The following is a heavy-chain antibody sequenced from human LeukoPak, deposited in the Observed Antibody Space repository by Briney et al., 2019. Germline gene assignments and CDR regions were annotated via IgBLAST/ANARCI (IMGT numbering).Heavy chain of an antibody. V-gene: IGHV3-48*03. CDR2: ISSRGDTV. J-gene: IGHJ4*02. D-gene: IGHD6-19*01. CDR1: GFTFSSYE. CDR3: ARGGAVAGLY. Sequence: GGSLRLSCAASGFTFSSYEMNWVRQAPGKGLEWVSYISSRGDTVYYPDSVKGRFTISRDNAKSSLYLQMDSLRGEDTAVYYCARGGAVAGLYWGQGTLVTVSS.